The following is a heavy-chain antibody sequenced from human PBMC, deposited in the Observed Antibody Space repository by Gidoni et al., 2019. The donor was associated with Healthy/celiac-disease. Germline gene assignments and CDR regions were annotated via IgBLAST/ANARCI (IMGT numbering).Heavy chain of an antibody. V-gene: IGHV4-34*01. CDR1: GGSFSGYY. Sequence: QVQLQQWGAGLLKPSETLSLTCAVYGGSFSGYYWSWIRQPPGKGLEWIGEINHSGSTNYNPSLKSRVTISVDKSKNQFSLKLSSVTAADTAVYYCEVTAIGTDAFDIWGQGTMVTVSS. CDR2: INHSGST. CDR3: EVTAIGTDAFDI. D-gene: IGHD2-21*02. J-gene: IGHJ3*02.